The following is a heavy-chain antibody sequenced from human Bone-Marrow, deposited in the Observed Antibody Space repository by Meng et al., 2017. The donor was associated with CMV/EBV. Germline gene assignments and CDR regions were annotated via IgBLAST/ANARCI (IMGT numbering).Heavy chain of an antibody. CDR3: ARVKYCTNGVCYEDYYYYGMDV. V-gene: IGHV3-20*04. CDR1: GFTFDDYG. D-gene: IGHD2-8*01. Sequence: GESLKISCAASGFTFDDYGMSWVRQAPGKGLEWVSGINWNGGSTGYADSVKGRFTISRDNAKNSLYLQMNSLRAEDTALYYCARVKYCTNGVCYEDYYYYGMDVWGQGTLVTVSS. J-gene: IGHJ6*02. CDR2: INWNGGST.